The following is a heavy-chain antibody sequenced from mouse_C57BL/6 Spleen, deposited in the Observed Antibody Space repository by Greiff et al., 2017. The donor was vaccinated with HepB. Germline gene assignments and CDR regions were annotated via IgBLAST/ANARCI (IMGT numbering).Heavy chain of an antibody. V-gene: IGHV1-72*01. CDR3: ARFVYYGSSYDWYFDV. CDR1: GYTFTSYW. D-gene: IGHD1-1*01. Sequence: QVQLKQSGAELVKPGASVKLSCKASGYTFTSYWMHWVKQRPGRGLEWIGRIDPNSGGTKYNEKFKSKATLTVDKPSSTAYMQLSSLTSEDSAVYYCARFVYYGSSYDWYFDVWGTGTTVTVSS. J-gene: IGHJ1*03. CDR2: IDPNSGGT.